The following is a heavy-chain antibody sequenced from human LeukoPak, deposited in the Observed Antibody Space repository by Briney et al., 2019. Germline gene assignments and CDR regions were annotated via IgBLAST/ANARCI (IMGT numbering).Heavy chain of an antibody. CDR1: GGTFSSYA. D-gene: IGHD7-27*01. CDR3: ARGLLTRAERPRYYYYMDV. Sequence: ASVKVSCKASGGTFSSYAISWVRQAPGQGLEWMGGIIPIFGTANYAQKFQGRVTITADEATSTAYMELSSRRSEDTAVYYCARGLLTRAERPRYYYYMDVWGKGTTVTVSS. J-gene: IGHJ6*03. CDR2: IIPIFGTA. V-gene: IGHV1-69*01.